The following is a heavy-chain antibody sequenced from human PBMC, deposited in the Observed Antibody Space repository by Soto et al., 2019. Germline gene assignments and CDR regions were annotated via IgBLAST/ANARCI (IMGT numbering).Heavy chain of an antibody. CDR2: ISAYNGNT. J-gene: IGHJ4*02. CDR1: GYTFTSYG. Sequence: QVQLVQSGAEVKKPGASVKVSCKASGYTFTSYGISWVRQAPGQGLEWMGWISAYNGNTNYAQKLQVRVTMTTDTSTSTAYMELRSLRSDDTAVYYCARDWVTMVRGVMPGIDYWGQGTLVTVSS. D-gene: IGHD3-10*01. CDR3: ARDWVTMVRGVMPGIDY. V-gene: IGHV1-18*01.